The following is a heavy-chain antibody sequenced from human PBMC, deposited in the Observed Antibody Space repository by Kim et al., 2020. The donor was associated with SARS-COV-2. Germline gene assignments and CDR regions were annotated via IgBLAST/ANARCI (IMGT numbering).Heavy chain of an antibody. Sequence: GGSLRLSCAASGFTFSSYWMSWVRQAPGKGLEWVANLNQDGSAKFYVDPVKGRFTISRDNAKNSVFLEMNSLRAEDTAVYYCVRGIPSVWGQGTLVTFSS. CDR1: GFTFSSYW. J-gene: IGHJ4*02. V-gene: IGHV3-7*03. D-gene: IGHD2-21*01. CDR2: LNQDGSAK. CDR3: VRGIPSV.